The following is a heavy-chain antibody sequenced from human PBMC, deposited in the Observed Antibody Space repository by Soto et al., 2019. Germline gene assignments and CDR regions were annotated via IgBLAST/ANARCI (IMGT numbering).Heavy chain of an antibody. CDR2: ISSSGSTI. CDR1: GFPFSSYE. V-gene: IGHV3-48*03. J-gene: IGHJ4*02. Sequence: GGSLRLSCAASGFPFSSYEMNWVRQAPGKGLEWVSYISSSGSTIYYADSVKGRFTISRDNAKNSLYLQMSSLRAEDTAVYYCAIGGRDAEYSDYWGQGTLVTVSS. D-gene: IGHD5-12*01. CDR3: AIGGRDAEYSDY.